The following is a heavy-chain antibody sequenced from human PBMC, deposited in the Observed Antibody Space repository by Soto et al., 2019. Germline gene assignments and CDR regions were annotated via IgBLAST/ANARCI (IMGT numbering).Heavy chain of an antibody. V-gene: IGHV5-51*01. J-gene: IGHJ6*02. CDR2: IYPGDSDI. CDR3: ARSPGGRNYYYAMDV. CDR1: GYSFTSSW. D-gene: IGHD1-26*01. Sequence: PGESLKISCKGSGYSFTSSWIAWVRQMPGKGLECMGIIYPGDSDIRYSPSFQGQVTISADKSISTAYLQWSSLKASDTAMYYCARSPGGRNYYYAMDVWGRGTTVTVSS.